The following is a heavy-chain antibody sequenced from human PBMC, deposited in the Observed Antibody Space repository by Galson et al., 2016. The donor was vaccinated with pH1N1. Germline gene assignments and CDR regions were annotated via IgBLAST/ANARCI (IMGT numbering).Heavy chain of an antibody. J-gene: IGHJ4*02. D-gene: IGHD3-16*02. Sequence: CAISGDSVPAKSVTWNWIRQSPSKGLEWLGRAYFRSQWHNDYAESLRGRLTVNADTSKNEFSLQLNSVTPEDTAVYYCARAKYDNLWGSYRLDYWGQGTLVTVSS. CDR3: ARAKYDNLWGSYRLDY. V-gene: IGHV6-1*01. CDR2: AYFRSQWHN. CDR1: GDSVPAKSVT.